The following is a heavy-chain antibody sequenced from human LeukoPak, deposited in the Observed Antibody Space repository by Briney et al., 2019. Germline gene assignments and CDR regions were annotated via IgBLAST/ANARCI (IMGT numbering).Heavy chain of an antibody. Sequence: GGSLRLSSATSGFTFNDFGMHWVRQAPGKGLEWLSFIRYDRSNQFYADSVKGRFTISRDYSKNTVYLQMNSLRPEDTAVYYCAKDRLPRWPDAFDIWGQGTMVTVSS. V-gene: IGHV3-30*02. J-gene: IGHJ3*02. D-gene: IGHD4-23*01. CDR1: GFTFNDFG. CDR2: IRYDRSNQ. CDR3: AKDRLPRWPDAFDI.